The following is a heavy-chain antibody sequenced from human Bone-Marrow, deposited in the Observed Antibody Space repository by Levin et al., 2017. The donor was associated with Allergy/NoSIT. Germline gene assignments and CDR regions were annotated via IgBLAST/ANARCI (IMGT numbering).Heavy chain of an antibody. CDR2: IDWDGDK. CDR1: GFSLSARGMC. CDR3: ARSAPEDNYFYYYYMDV. J-gene: IGHJ6*03. D-gene: IGHD1-1*01. Sequence: SGPTLVKPTQTLTLTCTFSGFSLSARGMCVSWVRQPPGKALEWLALIDWDGDKYYSPSLKTRLTISKDTSKNQVVLTMANMDPVDTATYYCARSAPEDNYFYYYYMDVWGKGTTVTGSS. V-gene: IGHV2-70*20.